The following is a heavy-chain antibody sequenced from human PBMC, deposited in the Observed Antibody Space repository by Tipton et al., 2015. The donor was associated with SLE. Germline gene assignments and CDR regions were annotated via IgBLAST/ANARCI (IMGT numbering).Heavy chain of an antibody. CDR2: ISSTSYI. CDR3: AREGIAARWFGP. Sequence: SLRLSCAASGFTFSTYSMNWVRQAPGKGLEWVSSISSTSYIFYADSLKGRFTISRDNAKNSLYLQMNSLRAEDTAVYYCAREGIAARWFGPWGQGTLVTVSS. J-gene: IGHJ5*02. D-gene: IGHD6-13*01. V-gene: IGHV3-21*01. CDR1: GFTFSTYS.